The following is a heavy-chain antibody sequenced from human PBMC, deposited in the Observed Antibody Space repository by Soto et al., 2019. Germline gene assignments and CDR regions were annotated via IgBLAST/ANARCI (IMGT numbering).Heavy chain of an antibody. Sequence: QVQLVESGGGVVQPGRSLRLSCAASGFTFSSYGMHWVRQAPGKGLEWVAVIWYDGSNKYYADSVKGRFTISRDNSKNTLYLQMNSLRAEDTAVYYCARDFDSPLPEYYYDSSGYLRRGHAFEIWGQGTMVTVSS. CDR1: GFTFSSYG. CDR3: ARDFDSPLPEYYYDSSGYLRRGHAFEI. V-gene: IGHV3-33*01. J-gene: IGHJ3*02. CDR2: IWYDGSNK. D-gene: IGHD3-22*01.